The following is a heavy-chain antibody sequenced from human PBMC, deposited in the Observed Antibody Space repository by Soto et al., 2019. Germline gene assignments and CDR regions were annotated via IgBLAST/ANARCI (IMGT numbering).Heavy chain of an antibody. CDR3: AMDRPRLTQQTVDVY. V-gene: IGHV1-18*04. Sequence: QIQLVQSGGEVKKPGASVKVSCKASGYTFTEHGISWVRQAPGQGLEWVGWISAFTDYTDYAQKFRGRVTLTTDKSSSTAYMEPRSLTSDDAAVYYCAMDRPRLTQQTVDVYWGQGTLVTVPS. CDR2: ISAFTDYT. CDR1: GYTFTEHG. D-gene: IGHD6-13*01. J-gene: IGHJ4*02.